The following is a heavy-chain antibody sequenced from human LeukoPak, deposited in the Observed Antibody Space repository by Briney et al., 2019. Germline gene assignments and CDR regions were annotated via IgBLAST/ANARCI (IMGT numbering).Heavy chain of an antibody. CDR2: ISYDGSNK. D-gene: IGHD4-17*01. V-gene: IGHV3-30*18. CDR3: AKDGDYGLCDY. Sequence: GGSLRLSCTASNFTFSGFGMHWVRQAPGKGLEWVAVISYDGSNKYYADSVKGRFTISRDNSKNTLYLQMNSLRAEDTAVYYCAKDGDYGLCDYWGQGTLVTVSS. CDR1: NFTFSGFG. J-gene: IGHJ4*02.